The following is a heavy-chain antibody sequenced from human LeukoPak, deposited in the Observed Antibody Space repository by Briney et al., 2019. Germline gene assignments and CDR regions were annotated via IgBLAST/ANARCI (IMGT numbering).Heavy chain of an antibody. J-gene: IGHJ4*02. CDR3: AKEGMIRGVIDY. V-gene: IGHV4-4*07. CDR1: RASISSYY. D-gene: IGHD3-10*01. Sequence: SETLSLTCTVSRASISSYYWTWIRQPAGKGLEWIGHIYISGSTNYNPSLKSRVTMSLDTSKNQFSLKLNPVTAADTAVYYCAKEGMIRGVIDYWGQGALVTVSS. CDR2: IYISGST.